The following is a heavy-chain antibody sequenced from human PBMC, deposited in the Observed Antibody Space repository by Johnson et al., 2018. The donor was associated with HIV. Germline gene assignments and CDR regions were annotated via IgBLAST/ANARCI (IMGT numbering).Heavy chain of an antibody. V-gene: IGHV3-7*05. CDR2: INQDGSEK. CDR1: GSTFSSNW. Sequence: EVQLVESGGGLVQPGGSLRLSCATSGSTFSSNWMSWVRQAPGKGLEWVANINQDGSEKYHVDSVKGRFTISRDNGKSSLYLQMNSLRAEDTAVYYCASGDAFDIWGQGTMVTVSS. J-gene: IGHJ3*02. CDR3: ASGDAFDI.